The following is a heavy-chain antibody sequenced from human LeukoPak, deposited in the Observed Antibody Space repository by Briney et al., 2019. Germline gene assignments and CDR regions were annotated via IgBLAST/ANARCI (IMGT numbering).Heavy chain of an antibody. V-gene: IGHV3-30-3*01. J-gene: IGHJ4*02. Sequence: GSLRLSCAASGFTFSSYAMNWVRQAPGKGLEWVAVISYHGSSKYYADSVKGRFTMYRDNSQNTLYLQMNSLRAEDTAVYYCARGPPELYCGGDCSHYFDYWGQGTLVTVSS. D-gene: IGHD2-21*02. CDR3: ARGPPELYCGGDCSHYFDY. CDR1: GFTFSSYA. CDR2: ISYHGSSK.